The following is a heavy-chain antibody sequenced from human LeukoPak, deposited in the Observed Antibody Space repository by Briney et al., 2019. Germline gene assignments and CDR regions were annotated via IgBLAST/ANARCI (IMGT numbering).Heavy chain of an antibody. CDR1: GYTFTGYY. J-gene: IGHJ4*02. Sequence: ASARVSCKASGYTFTGYYMHWVRQAPGQGLEWMGWINPNSGGTNYAQKFQGRVTMTRDTSISTAYMELSRLRSDDTAVYYCASNLYGSGSFYGRFDYWGQGTLVTVSS. CDR2: INPNSGGT. D-gene: IGHD3-10*01. CDR3: ASNLYGSGSFYGRFDY. V-gene: IGHV1-2*02.